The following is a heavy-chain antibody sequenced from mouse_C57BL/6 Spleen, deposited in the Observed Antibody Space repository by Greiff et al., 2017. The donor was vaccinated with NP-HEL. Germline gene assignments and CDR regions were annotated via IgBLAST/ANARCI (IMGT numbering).Heavy chain of an antibody. Sequence: VQRVESGPELVKPGASVKISCKASGYAFSSSWMNWVKQRPGKGLEWIGRIYPGDGDTNYNGKFKGKATLTADKSSSTAYMQLSSLTSEDSAVYFCAREGVYDGYATLFAYWGQGTLVTVSA. J-gene: IGHJ3*01. V-gene: IGHV1-82*01. D-gene: IGHD2-3*01. CDR1: GYAFSSSW. CDR2: IYPGDGDT. CDR3: AREGVYDGYATLFAY.